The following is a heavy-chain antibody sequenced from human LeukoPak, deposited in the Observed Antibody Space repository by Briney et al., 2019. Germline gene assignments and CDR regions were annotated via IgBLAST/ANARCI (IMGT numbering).Heavy chain of an antibody. V-gene: IGHV6-1*01. CDR3: ANSRLERVLYWFDP. Sequence: SQTLSLTCAISGDSVSSNSVAWNWIRQSPSRGLEWLGRTYYRSTWFNDYAVSVKSRITINPDTSKNQFSLQVNSVTPEDTAVYYCANSRLERVLYWFDPWGQGTLVTVSS. CDR2: TYYRSTWFN. D-gene: IGHD1-1*01. J-gene: IGHJ5*02. CDR1: GDSVSSNSVA.